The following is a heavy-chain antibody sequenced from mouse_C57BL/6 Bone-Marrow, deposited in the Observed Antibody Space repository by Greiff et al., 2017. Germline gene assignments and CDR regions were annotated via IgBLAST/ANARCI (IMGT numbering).Heavy chain of an antibody. CDR2: IYIGNGYT. Sequence: DVQLQESGAELVRPGSSVKMSCKTSGYTFTSYGINWVKQRPGQGLEWIGYIYIGNGYTEYNEKFKGKATLTSDTSYSKAYMQLSSLTSEDSAIYFCARCDGYYKYFDVWGTGTTVTVSS. J-gene: IGHJ1*03. CDR1: GYTFTSYG. D-gene: IGHD2-3*01. V-gene: IGHV1-58*01. CDR3: ARCDGYYKYFDV.